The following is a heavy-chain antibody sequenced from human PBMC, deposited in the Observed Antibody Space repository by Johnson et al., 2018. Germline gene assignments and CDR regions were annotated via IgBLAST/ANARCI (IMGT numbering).Heavy chain of an antibody. CDR3: TKGGWYFDL. J-gene: IGHJ2*01. CDR2: IYSDGHT. Sequence: QVQLQESGPGLVKPSDVLSLTCSVSGGSVDSYYWTWIRQPPGKGLEWIGFIYSDGHTNYNLSLQSRVTISIATSKNQFSLKLNPVTPADTAVYYCTKGGWYFDLWGRGALVTVSS. D-gene: IGHD3-16*01. CDR1: GGSVDSYY. V-gene: IGHV4-59*02.